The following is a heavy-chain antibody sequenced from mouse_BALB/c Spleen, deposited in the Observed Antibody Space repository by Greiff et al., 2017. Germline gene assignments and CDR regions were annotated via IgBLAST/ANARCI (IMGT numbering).Heavy chain of an antibody. V-gene: IGHV2-9*02. CDR1: GFSLTSYG. CDR3: ARDDQYGNYWFAY. D-gene: IGHD2-10*02. J-gene: IGHJ3*01. CDR2: IWAGGST. Sequence: VQVVESGPGLVAPSQSLSITCTVSGFSLTSYGVHWVRQPPGKGLEWLGVIWAGGSTNYNSALMSRLSISKDNSKSQVFLKMNSLQTDDTAMYYCARDDQYGNYWFAYWGQGTLVTVSA.